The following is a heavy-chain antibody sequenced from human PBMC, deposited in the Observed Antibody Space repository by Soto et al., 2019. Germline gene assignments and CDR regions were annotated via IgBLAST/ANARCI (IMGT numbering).Heavy chain of an antibody. D-gene: IGHD3-3*01. J-gene: IGHJ6*02. V-gene: IGHV3-53*02. CDR1: GFSVRTNY. Sequence: EVQLVETGGGLIQPGGSRRLSCVASGFSVRTNYMTWVRQAPGKGLEWVSVIYTAGHTNYANSVKGRFTVSRDTSQNTVYLQMNSLRPDDTAVYYCVIFREPGRSTVFGVVVPGRYAMDVWGQGTTVIVS. CDR2: IYTAGHT. CDR3: VIFREPGRSTVFGVVVPGRYAMDV.